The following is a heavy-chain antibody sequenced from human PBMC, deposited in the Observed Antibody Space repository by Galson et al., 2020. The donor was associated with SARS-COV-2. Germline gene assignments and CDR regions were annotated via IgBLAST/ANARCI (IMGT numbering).Heavy chain of an antibody. J-gene: IGHJ4*02. CDR3: ARQAEPPPEYNTGYFYFDY. CDR2: SYPGDSDT. Sequence: GESLKISCKCSGYTFADYWIAWVRQMPGKGLEWMGLSYPGDSDTTYSPSFQDQVTFSADRSINTAYLQWTSLKASDSAMYYCARQAEPPPEYNTGYFYFDYWGQGTLVAVSS. V-gene: IGHV5-51*01. D-gene: IGHD6-19*01. CDR1: GYTFADYW.